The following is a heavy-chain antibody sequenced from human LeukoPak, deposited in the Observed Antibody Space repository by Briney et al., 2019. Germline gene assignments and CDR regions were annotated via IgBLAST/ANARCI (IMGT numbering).Heavy chain of an antibody. CDR1: GASMSGQH. D-gene: IGHD2-8*01. J-gene: IGHJ4*02. Sequence: SETLSLTCTVSGASMSGQHWSWIRQAPGKGLEWIAWIHYDGRTNYNPSLKSRLSLSVDTSTNPFSLGLNSVTAADTAVYFCARHLNGGTHPLDNWGPGIRVIVSP. CDR3: ARHLNGGTHPLDN. V-gene: IGHV4-59*08. CDR2: IHYDGRT.